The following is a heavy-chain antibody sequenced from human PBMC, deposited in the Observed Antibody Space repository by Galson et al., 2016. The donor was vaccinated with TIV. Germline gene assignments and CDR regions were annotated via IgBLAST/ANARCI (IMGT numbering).Heavy chain of an antibody. J-gene: IGHJ3*02. D-gene: IGHD6-19*01. V-gene: IGHV3-21*01. CDR2: ISSRSGYT. Sequence: SLRLSCAASGFTFSSYKMKWVRQAPGKGLEWVSSISSRSGYTHYADSVKGRVTISRDNANNSLYLQMNSLRAEDTAMYYCASSGWYSLDAFNIWGQGTMVTVSS. CDR1: GFTFSSYK. CDR3: ASSGWYSLDAFNI.